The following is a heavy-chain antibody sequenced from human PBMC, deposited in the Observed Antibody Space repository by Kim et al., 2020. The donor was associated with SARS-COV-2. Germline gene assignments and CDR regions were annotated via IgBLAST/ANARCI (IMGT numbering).Heavy chain of an antibody. V-gene: IGHV3-23*01. Sequence: GRSLRLSCAGSGFTFSNYAMSWVRQAPGEGLEWVSFISDSGDRTFYADSVKGRFTISRDNSKSTLNLQMNSLRVEDTAVYHCVKGRGSSNWYDDWGQGTL. J-gene: IGHJ4*02. CDR1: GFTFSNYA. CDR3: VKGRGSSNWYDD. CDR2: ISDSGDRT. D-gene: IGHD2-2*01.